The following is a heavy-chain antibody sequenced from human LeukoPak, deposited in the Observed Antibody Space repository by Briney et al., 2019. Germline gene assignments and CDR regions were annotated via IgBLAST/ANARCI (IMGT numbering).Heavy chain of an antibody. CDR3: AKKGNYCSGGSCYSDYYYYYMDV. CDR2: ISGSGGST. J-gene: IGHJ6*03. V-gene: IGHV3-23*01. D-gene: IGHD2-15*01. Sequence: GGSLRLSCAASGFTFSSSAMNWVRQAPGKGLEWVSAISGSGGSTYYADSVKGRFTISRDNSKNTLYLQMNSLRAEDTAIYYCAKKGNYCSGGSCYSDYYYYYMDVWGKGTTVTVSS. CDR1: GFTFSSSA.